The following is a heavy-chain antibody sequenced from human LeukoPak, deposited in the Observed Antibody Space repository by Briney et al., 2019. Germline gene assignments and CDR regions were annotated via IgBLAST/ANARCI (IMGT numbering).Heavy chain of an antibody. Sequence: PGGSLRLSXAASGFTFSSYAMSWVRQAPGKGLEWVSAISGSGGSTYYADSVKGRFTISRDNSKNTLYLQMNSLRAEDTAVYYCAKDRSYYYGSGSYYHPYYFDYWGQGTLVTVSS. J-gene: IGHJ4*02. CDR2: ISGSGGST. CDR1: GFTFSSYA. D-gene: IGHD3-10*01. V-gene: IGHV3-23*01. CDR3: AKDRSYYYGSGSYYHPYYFDY.